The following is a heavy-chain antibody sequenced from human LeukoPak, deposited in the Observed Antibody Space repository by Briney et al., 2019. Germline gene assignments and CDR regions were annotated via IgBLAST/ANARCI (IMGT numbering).Heavy chain of an antibody. J-gene: IGHJ4*02. D-gene: IGHD3-9*01. V-gene: IGHV3-21*01. CDR1: GFTFSSYS. CDR3: ARMDYDILTGYYPGYYFDY. Sequence: GGSLRLSCAASGFTFSSYSMNWVRQAPGKGLEWVSSISSSSSYIYYADSVKGRFTISRDNAKNSLYLQVNSLRAEDTAVYYCARMDYDILTGYYPGYYFDYWGQGTLVTVSS. CDR2: ISSSSSYI.